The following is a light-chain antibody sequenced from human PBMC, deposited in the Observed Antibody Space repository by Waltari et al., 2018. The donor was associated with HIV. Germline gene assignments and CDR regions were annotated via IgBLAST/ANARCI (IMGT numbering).Light chain of an antibody. Sequence: QSALTQPPSVSPFPGQSITLSCTGPEIHISFYDFFSWYRQDPGKAPQLVMYSVNTRPSETSSRFSGLKSGNTASLRISGLQFEDEGDYYCSSYTSPNTLLFGGGTKLTV. J-gene: IGLJ3*02. CDR2: SVN. CDR3: SSYTSPNTLL. V-gene: IGLV2-14*01. CDR1: EIHISFYDF.